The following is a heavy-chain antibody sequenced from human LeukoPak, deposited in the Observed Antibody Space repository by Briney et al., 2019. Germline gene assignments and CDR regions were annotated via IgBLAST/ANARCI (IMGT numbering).Heavy chain of an antibody. CDR1: GFTFISYA. CDR3: AKSYGSGDY. Sequence: PGGSLRLSCAASGFTFISYAIHWVRQAPGKGLEWVAVISFHGTDSFYADSVKGRFTISRDNSKNTLYLQMSSLRAEDTAVYYCAKSYGSGDYWGQGTLVTVSS. D-gene: IGHD3-10*01. J-gene: IGHJ4*02. V-gene: IGHV3-30*04. CDR2: ISFHGTDS.